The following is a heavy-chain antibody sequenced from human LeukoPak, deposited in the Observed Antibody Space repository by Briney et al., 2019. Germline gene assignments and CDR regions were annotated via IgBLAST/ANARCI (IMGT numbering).Heavy chain of an antibody. CDR1: GGSISSGGYY. D-gene: IGHD3-10*01. J-gene: IGHJ4*02. V-gene: IGHV4-31*03. Sequence: SETLSLTCTVSGGSISSGGYYWSWIRQHPGKGLEWIGYIYYTGSTYYNPSLKSRVTISIDTSKNQFSLKLSSVTAADTAVYYCARVLRPMASQYYFDYWGQGTLVTVSS. CDR2: IYYTGST. CDR3: ARVLRPMASQYYFDY.